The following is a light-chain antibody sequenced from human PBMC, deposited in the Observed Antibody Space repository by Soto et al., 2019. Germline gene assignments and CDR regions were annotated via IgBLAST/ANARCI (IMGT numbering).Light chain of an antibody. Sequence: QSVLTQPPSASGSPGQSVTISFTGTSRDIGAYNYVSWYQQHPGTAPKLMLFEVNKRPSGVPDRFSGSKSGNTASLTVSGLQAEDEAAYYCSSYAGSIVVFGGGTQLTVL. CDR1: SRDIGAYNY. CDR2: EVN. CDR3: SSYAGSIVV. J-gene: IGLJ2*01. V-gene: IGLV2-8*01.